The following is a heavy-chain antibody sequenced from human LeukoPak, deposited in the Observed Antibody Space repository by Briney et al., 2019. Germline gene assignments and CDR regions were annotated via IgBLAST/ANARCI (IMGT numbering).Heavy chain of an antibody. CDR2: IYRGGTT. CDR1: GFTVSSNF. D-gene: IGHD3-10*01. CDR3: ARLIRGSGTYFNYEYFQH. V-gene: IGHV3-53*01. J-gene: IGHJ1*01. Sequence: GGSLRLSCAASGFTVSSNFMSWVRQAPGKGLEWVSVIYRGGTTYYADSFKGRFTISRDSSKNTLYLQMNSLRADDTAVYYCARLIRGSGTYFNYEYFQHWGQGTLVTVSS.